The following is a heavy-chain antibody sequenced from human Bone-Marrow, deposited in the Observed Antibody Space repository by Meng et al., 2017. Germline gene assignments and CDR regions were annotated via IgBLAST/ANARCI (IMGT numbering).Heavy chain of an antibody. Sequence: GESLKISCAASGFTFSSYAMSWVRQAPGKGLEWVSYISSSGSTIYYADSVKGRFTISRDNAKNSLYLQMNSLRGEDTAVYYCAKVDRAMAIYYYYGMDVWGQGTTVTVSS. V-gene: IGHV3-48*04. CDR2: ISSSGSTI. CDR3: AKVDRAMAIYYYYGMDV. J-gene: IGHJ6*02. CDR1: GFTFSSYA. D-gene: IGHD5-18*01.